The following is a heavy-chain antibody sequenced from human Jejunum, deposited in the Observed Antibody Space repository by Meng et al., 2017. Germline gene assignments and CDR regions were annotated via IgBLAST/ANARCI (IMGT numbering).Heavy chain of an antibody. Sequence: GESLKISCAASGFIFSNYWMTWVRQAPGKGLEWVACTNQDGSHKYSVDSVKGRFTISRDNAKNSLYLQMSSLRAEDTAVYYCATVGDGYIYAARGSWGQGTLVTVSS. J-gene: IGHJ5*02. CDR2: TNQDGSHK. D-gene: IGHD5-18*01. CDR1: GFIFSNYW. CDR3: ATVGDGYIYAARGS. V-gene: IGHV3-7*01.